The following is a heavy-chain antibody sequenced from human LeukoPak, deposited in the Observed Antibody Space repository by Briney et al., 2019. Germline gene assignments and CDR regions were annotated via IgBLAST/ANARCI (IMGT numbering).Heavy chain of an antibody. CDR2: IYYSGST. CDR1: GGSISSYY. Sequence: SETLSLTCTVSGGSISSYYWSWIRQPPGKGLEWIGYIYYSGSTNYNPSLKSRVTISVDTSKNQFSLKLSSVTAADTAVYYCARSRGGAFDIWGQGTMVTVSS. J-gene: IGHJ3*02. D-gene: IGHD3-10*01. V-gene: IGHV4-59*01. CDR3: ARSRGGAFDI.